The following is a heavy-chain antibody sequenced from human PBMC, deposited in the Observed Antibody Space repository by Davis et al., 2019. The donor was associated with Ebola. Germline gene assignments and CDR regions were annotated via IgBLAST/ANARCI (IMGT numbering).Heavy chain of an antibody. CDR3: ARDEAGYGDYSWYFDL. V-gene: IGHV3-48*04. Sequence: GESLKISCAASGFTFSSYSMNWVRQAPGKGLEWVSYISSSSSTIYYADSVKGRFTISRDNAKNSLYLQMNSLRAEDTAVYYCARDEAGYGDYSWYFDLWGRGTLVTVSS. CDR2: ISSSSSTI. CDR1: GFTFSSYS. D-gene: IGHD4-17*01. J-gene: IGHJ2*01.